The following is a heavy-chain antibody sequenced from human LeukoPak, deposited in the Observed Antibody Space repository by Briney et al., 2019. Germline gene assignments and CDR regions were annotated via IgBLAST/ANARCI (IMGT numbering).Heavy chain of an antibody. CDR1: GGSISISSYC. V-gene: IGHV4-39*01. J-gene: IGHJ6*02. D-gene: IGHD6-13*01. CDR3: ARLGGVRAAACTIYYYGMDV. CDR2: IYYGAST. Sequence: SETLSLSRAVSGGSISISSYCWGWVRPPPGKGMEWIGTIYYGASTYYDRSLKSRVTISVDTSQNESSLKLSSVAAAAVAAYDWARLGGVRAAACTIYYYGMDVWGQGTTVTVSS.